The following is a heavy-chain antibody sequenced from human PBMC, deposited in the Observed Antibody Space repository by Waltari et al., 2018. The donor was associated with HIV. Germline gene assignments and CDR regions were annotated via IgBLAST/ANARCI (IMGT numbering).Heavy chain of an antibody. Sequence: EVQLVESGGGLVQPGGSLRLSCAASGFTVSSNYMSWVRQASGKWLEWVAVIYSGGSTYYADSVKGRFTISRDNSKNTLYLQMNSLRAEDTAGDYCASIAYCGGDCYPRGMDVWGQGTTVTVSS. CDR1: GFTVSSNY. CDR3: ASIAYCGGDCYPRGMDV. J-gene: IGHJ6*02. CDR2: IYSGGST. V-gene: IGHV3-66*01. D-gene: IGHD2-21*02.